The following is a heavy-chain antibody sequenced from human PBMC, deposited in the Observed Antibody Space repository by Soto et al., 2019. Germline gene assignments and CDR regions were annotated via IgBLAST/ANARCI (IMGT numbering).Heavy chain of an antibody. CDR2: IGTAGDT. D-gene: IGHD1-7*01. V-gene: IGHV3-13*01. Sequence: HPGGSLRLSCAASGFTFSSYDMHWVRQATGKGLEWVSAIGTAGDTYYPGSVKGRFTISRENAKNSLYLQMNSLRAGDTAVYYCARGRYNWNYADWFDPWGQGTLVTVSS. CDR1: GFTFSSYD. CDR3: ARGRYNWNYADWFDP. J-gene: IGHJ5*02.